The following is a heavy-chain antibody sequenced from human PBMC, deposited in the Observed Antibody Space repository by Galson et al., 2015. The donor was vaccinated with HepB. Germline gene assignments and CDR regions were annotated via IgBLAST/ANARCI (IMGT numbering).Heavy chain of an antibody. J-gene: IGHJ4*02. Sequence: SETLSLTCTVSGGSISSSSYYWGWIRQPPGKGLEWIGSIYYSGSTYYNPSLKSRVTISVDTSKNQFSLKLSSVTAADTAVYYCASPIAVAGTEAGDDYWGQGTLVTVSS. D-gene: IGHD6-19*01. CDR2: IYYSGST. CDR1: GGSISSSSYY. CDR3: ASPIAVAGTEAGDDY. V-gene: IGHV4-39*01.